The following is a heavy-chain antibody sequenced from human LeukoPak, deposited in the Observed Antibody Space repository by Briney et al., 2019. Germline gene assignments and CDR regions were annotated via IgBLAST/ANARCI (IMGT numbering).Heavy chain of an antibody. D-gene: IGHD1-26*01. CDR1: GFTFSSYA. Sequence: GGSLRLSCAASGFTFSSYAMHWVRQAPGKVLEYVSAISSNGGSTYYANSVKGRFTISRDNSKNTLYLQMGSLRAEDMAVYYCATSSGSYADLGFDYWGQGTLVTVSS. V-gene: IGHV3-64*01. CDR3: ATSSGSYADLGFDY. J-gene: IGHJ4*02. CDR2: ISSNGGST.